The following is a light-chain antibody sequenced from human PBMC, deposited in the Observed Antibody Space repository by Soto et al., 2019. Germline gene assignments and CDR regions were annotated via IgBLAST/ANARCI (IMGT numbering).Light chain of an antibody. CDR2: EVS. V-gene: IGLV2-8*01. Sequence: QSALTQPPSASGSPGQSVTISCTGTSSDVGGYNYVSWYQQHPGKAPKLMIYEVSKRPSGVPARFSASKSGNTASLTVSGLQAEDEADYYCSSYAGSNNLLFGGGTKLTVL. J-gene: IGLJ3*02. CDR1: SSDVGGYNY. CDR3: SSYAGSNNLL.